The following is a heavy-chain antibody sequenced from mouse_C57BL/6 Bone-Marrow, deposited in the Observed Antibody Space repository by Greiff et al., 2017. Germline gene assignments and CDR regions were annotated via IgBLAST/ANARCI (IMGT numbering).Heavy chain of an antibody. CDR1: GYTFTEYT. CDR3: ARHALLLRYPYYAMDY. V-gene: IGHV1-62-2*01. CDR2: FYPGSGSI. Sequence: QVHVKQSGAELVKPGASVKLSCKASGYTFTEYTIHWVKQRSGQGLEWIGWFYPGSGSIKYNEKFKDKATLTADKSSSTVYMELSRLTSEDSAVYFCARHALLLRYPYYAMDYWGQGTSVTVSS. J-gene: IGHJ4*01. D-gene: IGHD1-1*01.